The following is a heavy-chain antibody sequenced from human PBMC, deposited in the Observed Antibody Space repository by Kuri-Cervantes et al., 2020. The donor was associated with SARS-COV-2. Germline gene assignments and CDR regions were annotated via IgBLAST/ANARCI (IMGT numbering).Heavy chain of an antibody. CDR1: GFTFSSYG. J-gene: IGHJ6*02. V-gene: IGHV3-33*01. D-gene: IGHD6-13*01. CDR3: ARGEQLAFPYYYGMDV. CDR2: IWYDGSNK. Sequence: GGSLRLSCAASGFTFSSYGMHWVRQAPGKGLEWVAVIWYDGSNKYYADSVKGRFTISRDNSKNTLYLQMNSLRAEDTAVYYCARGEQLAFPYYYGMDVWGQGTTVTVSS.